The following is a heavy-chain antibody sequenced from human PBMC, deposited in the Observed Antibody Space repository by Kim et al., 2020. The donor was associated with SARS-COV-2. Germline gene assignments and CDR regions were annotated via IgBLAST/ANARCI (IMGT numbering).Heavy chain of an antibody. CDR3: TTGVWFGESLPFDY. CDR2: IKSKNDGGTT. Sequence: GGSLRLSCAASGFTFSNAWMSWVRQAPGKGLEWVGRIKSKNDGGTTDYAAPVKGRFTISRDDSKNTLYLQMNSLKTEDTAVYYCTTGVWFGESLPFDYWG. V-gene: IGHV3-15*01. D-gene: IGHD3-10*01. J-gene: IGHJ4*01. CDR1: GFTFSNAW.